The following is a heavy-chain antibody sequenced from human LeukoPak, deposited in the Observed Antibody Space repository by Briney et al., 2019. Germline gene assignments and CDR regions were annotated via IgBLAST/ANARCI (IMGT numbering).Heavy chain of an antibody. D-gene: IGHD4-17*01. CDR3: ARSQEYGDYGLSDY. V-gene: IGHV1-18*01. Sequence: ASVKVSCKASGYTFSNYAFSWVRQAPGQGLEWMGWISAYNGNTNYAQKLQGRVTMTTDTSTNTAYMELRSLRSDDTAVYYCARSQEYGDYGLSDYWGQGTLVTVSS. CDR1: GYTFSNYA. J-gene: IGHJ4*02. CDR2: ISAYNGNT.